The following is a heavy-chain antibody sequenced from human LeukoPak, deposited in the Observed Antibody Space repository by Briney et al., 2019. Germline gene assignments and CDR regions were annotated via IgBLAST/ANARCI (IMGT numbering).Heavy chain of an antibody. Sequence: PGGSLRLSCTASGFTFSSYAMHWVRQAPGKGLEWVAVISYDGSDKYYADSVKGRFTISRDNSKNTLYLQMNSLRAEDTAVYSCARTRGDSYGGSGALDYWGQGNLVTVSS. J-gene: IGHJ4*02. CDR3: ARTRGDSYGGSGALDY. D-gene: IGHD5-18*01. CDR1: GFTFSSYA. V-gene: IGHV3-30*04. CDR2: ISYDGSDK.